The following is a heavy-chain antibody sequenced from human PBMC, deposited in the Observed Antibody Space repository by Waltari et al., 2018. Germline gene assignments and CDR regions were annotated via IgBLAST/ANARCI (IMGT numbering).Heavy chain of an antibody. CDR3: ATSKAAPAND. CDR1: GFTFTNSW. CDR2: IRQDGNAK. Sequence: EVQLVESGGGLVQPGGSLRLSCATSGFTFTNSWMSWVRQAPGKGLEWLANIRQDGNAKYYLDSVKGRFTISRDNAKNSVFLQMNNLRDEDTAVYYCATSKAAPANDWGQGTLVTVSS. V-gene: IGHV3-7*01. D-gene: IGHD6-13*01. J-gene: IGHJ4*02.